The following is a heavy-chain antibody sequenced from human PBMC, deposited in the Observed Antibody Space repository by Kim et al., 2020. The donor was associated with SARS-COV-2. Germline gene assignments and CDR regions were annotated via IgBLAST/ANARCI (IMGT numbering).Heavy chain of an antibody. CDR3: AKERGSLYYYGMDV. Sequence: GGSLRLSCAASGFTFSSYGMHWVRQAPGKGLEWVAVISYDGSNEYYADSVKGRFTISRDNSKNTLYLQMNSLTAEDTAVYYCAKERGSLYYYGMDVWGQGTTVTVSS. J-gene: IGHJ6*02. D-gene: IGHD3-10*01. CDR2: ISYDGSNE. V-gene: IGHV3-30*18. CDR1: GFTFSSYG.